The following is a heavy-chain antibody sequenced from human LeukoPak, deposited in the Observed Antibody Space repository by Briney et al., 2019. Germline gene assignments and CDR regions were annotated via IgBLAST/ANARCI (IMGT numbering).Heavy chain of an antibody. CDR1: GFTFSSYG. V-gene: IGHV3-15*01. Sequence: PGGSLRLSCVASGFTFSSYGMTWVRQAPGKGLEWVGRIRSKIDGGATDYAAPVKGRFTISRDDSKNTLYLQINSLKIEDTAMYYCYTSITDYWGQGTLVTVSS. D-gene: IGHD2-21*01. CDR3: YTSITDY. CDR2: IRSKIDGGAT. J-gene: IGHJ4*02.